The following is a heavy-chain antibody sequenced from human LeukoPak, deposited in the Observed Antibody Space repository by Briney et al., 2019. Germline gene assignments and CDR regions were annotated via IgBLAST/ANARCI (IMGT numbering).Heavy chain of an antibody. Sequence: SETLSLTCTVSGGSNSSYYWSWIRQPPGKGLEWIGYIYYSGSTNYNPSLKSRVTISVDTSKNQFSLKLSSVTAADTAVYYCVRGKYYYGSGSYHPGLPADYWGQGTLVTVSS. D-gene: IGHD3-10*01. J-gene: IGHJ4*02. CDR3: VRGKYYYGSGSYHPGLPADY. CDR1: GGSNSSYY. V-gene: IGHV4-59*01. CDR2: IYYSGST.